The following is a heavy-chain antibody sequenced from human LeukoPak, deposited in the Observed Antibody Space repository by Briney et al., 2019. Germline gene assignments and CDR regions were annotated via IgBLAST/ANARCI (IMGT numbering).Heavy chain of an antibody. Sequence: GASLRLSCAASGFTFSSYAMSWVRQAPGKGLEWVAVISYDGSNKYYADSVKGRFTISRDNSKNTLYLQMNSLRAEDTAVYYCARALHHYDSSGYRISYYFDYWGQGTLVTVSS. CDR2: ISYDGSNK. V-gene: IGHV3-30-3*01. CDR1: GFTFSSYA. D-gene: IGHD3-22*01. CDR3: ARALHHYDSSGYRISYYFDY. J-gene: IGHJ4*02.